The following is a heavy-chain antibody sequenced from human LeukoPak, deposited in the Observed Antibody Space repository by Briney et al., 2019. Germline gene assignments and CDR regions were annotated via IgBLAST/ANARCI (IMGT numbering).Heavy chain of an antibody. CDR2: ISGSGGST. J-gene: IGHJ4*02. D-gene: IGHD3-10*01. V-gene: IGHV3-23*01. CDR3: AKGAFERFGEPSNY. CDR1: GFTFSNYA. Sequence: GGSLRLSCAASGFTFSNYAMTWVRQAPGKGLEWVSCISGSGGSTYYADSVKGWFTISRDNSKNTVYLQMNSLRAEEMAVYYCAKGAFERFGEPSNYWGQGTLVTVSS.